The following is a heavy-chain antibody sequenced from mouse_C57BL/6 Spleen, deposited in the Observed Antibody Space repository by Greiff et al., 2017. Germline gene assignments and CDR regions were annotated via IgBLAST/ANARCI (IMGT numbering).Heavy chain of an antibody. CDR1: GYTFTSYD. J-gene: IGHJ4*01. CDR3: ARGDDSHYYAMDY. V-gene: IGHV1-85*01. Sequence: QVQLQQPGAELVKPGASVKLSCKASGYTFTSYDINWVKQRPGQGLEWIGWIYPRDGSTKYNEKFKGKATLTVDTSSSTAYMELHSLTSEDSAVYFCARGDDSHYYAMDYWGQGTSVTVSS. D-gene: IGHD2-4*01. CDR2: IYPRDGST.